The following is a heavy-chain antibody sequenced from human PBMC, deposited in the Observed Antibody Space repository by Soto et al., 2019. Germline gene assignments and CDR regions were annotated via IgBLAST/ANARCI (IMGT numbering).Heavy chain of an antibody. CDR1: GFTFSSYA. J-gene: IGHJ4*02. CDR2: ISGSGGST. V-gene: IGHV3-23*01. CDR3: AKMRDVWRHSGYDFWALYVTYGSY. D-gene: IGHD5-12*01. Sequence: GGSLRLSCAASGFTFSSYAMSWVRQAPGKGLEWVSAISGSGGSTYYADSVKGRFTISRDNSKNTLYLQMNSLRAEDTAVYYCAKMRDVWRHSGYDFWALYVTYGSYWGQGTLVTVSS.